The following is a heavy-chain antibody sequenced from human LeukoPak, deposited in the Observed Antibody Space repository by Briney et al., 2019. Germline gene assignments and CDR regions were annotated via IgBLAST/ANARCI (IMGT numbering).Heavy chain of an antibody. J-gene: IGHJ4*02. Sequence: KPSETLSLICTVSGGSISSSNYYWGWIRQPPGKGLEWIGSMYYSGNTYYNPSLKSRVTISIDTSKNQFSLKLSSVTAADTAVYYCARHRLWYDSSGRAIDYWGQGTLVTVSS. CDR1: GGSISSSNYY. D-gene: IGHD3-22*01. CDR2: MYYSGNT. CDR3: ARHRLWYDSSGRAIDY. V-gene: IGHV4-39*01.